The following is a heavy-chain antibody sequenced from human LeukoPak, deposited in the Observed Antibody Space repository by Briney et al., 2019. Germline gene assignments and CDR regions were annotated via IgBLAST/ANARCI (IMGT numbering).Heavy chain of an antibody. D-gene: IGHD3-10*01. CDR3: AEVGGSMVRGNNDY. CDR1: GFTFSSYG. Sequence: PGGSLRLSCAASGFTFSSYGMHWVRQAPGKGLEWVAFIRYDGSNKYYADSVKGRFTISRDNSKNTLYLQMNSLRAEDTAVYYCAEVGGSMVRGNNDYWGQGTLVTVSS. J-gene: IGHJ4*02. V-gene: IGHV3-30*02. CDR2: IRYDGSNK.